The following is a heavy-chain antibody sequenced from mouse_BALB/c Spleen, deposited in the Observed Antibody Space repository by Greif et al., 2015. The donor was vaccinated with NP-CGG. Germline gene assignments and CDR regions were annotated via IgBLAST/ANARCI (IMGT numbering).Heavy chain of an antibody. CDR2: IDPSDSYT. CDR1: GYTFTSYW. V-gene: IGHV1-69*02. Sequence: QVQLQQPGAELVKPGASVKLSCKASGYTFTSYWMHWVKQRPGQGLEWIGEIDPSDSYTNYNQKFKGKATLTVDESSSSACIQLSSLTSVDSAVYYCVWLRRTYYFDYWGQGTSLTVSS. D-gene: IGHD2-2*01. J-gene: IGHJ2*02. CDR3: VWLRRTYYFDY.